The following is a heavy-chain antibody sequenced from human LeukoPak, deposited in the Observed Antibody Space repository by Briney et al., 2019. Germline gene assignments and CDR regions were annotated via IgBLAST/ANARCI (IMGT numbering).Heavy chain of an antibody. D-gene: IGHD4-11*01. CDR3: AREGRDYSTVDNWFDP. J-gene: IGHJ5*02. V-gene: IGHV3-48*03. CDR2: ISSSGSTI. CDR1: GFTFSSYE. Sequence: PGGSLRLSCAASGFTFSSYEMNWVRQAPGKGLEWVSYISSSGSTIYYADSVKGRFTISRDNAKNSLYLQMNSLRAEDTALYHCAREGRDYSTVDNWFDPWGQGTLVTVSS.